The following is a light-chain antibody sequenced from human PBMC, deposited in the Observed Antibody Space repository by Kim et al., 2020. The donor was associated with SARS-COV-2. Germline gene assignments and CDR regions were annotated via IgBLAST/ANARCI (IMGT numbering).Light chain of an antibody. V-gene: IGLV2-8*01. Sequence: GLSATFSCRERDGDVCGNYYVSWFQQPPAKAHKLIIYEVSKRPSGVPDRFSGSKSGNTASLTVSGLQAEDEADYYCASYAGRNTLVFGGGTQLTVL. CDR1: DGDVCGNYY. J-gene: IGLJ3*02. CDR2: EVS. CDR3: ASYAGRNTLV.